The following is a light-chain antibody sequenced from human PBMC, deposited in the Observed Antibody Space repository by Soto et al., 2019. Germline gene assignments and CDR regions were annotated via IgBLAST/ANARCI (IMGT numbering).Light chain of an antibody. CDR3: AAWDDSLNGDVV. V-gene: IGLV1-44*01. Sequence: QSVLTQPPSTSGTPGQRVTISCSGGTSNIGSNTVNWYQQLPGTAPKLLIFSDDQRPSGVPGRFSGSKSGTSASLAISGLQSEDEADYYCAAWDDSLNGDVVFGGGTKLTVL. CDR2: SDD. CDR1: TSNIGSNT. J-gene: IGLJ2*01.